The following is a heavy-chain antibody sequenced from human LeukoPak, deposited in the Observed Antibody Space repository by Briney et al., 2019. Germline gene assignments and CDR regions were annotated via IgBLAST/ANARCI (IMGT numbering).Heavy chain of an antibody. CDR2: IYYSGST. V-gene: IGHV4-30-4*01. D-gene: IGHD2-15*01. CDR1: GGSISSGDYY. Sequence: PSETLSLTCTVSGGSISSGDYYWSWIRQPPGKGLEWIGYIYYSGSTYYNPSLKSRVTISVDTSKNQFSLKLSSVTAADTAVYYCARDPRGCSGGSCQDYWGQGTLVTVSS. CDR3: ARDPRGCSGGSCQDY. J-gene: IGHJ4*02.